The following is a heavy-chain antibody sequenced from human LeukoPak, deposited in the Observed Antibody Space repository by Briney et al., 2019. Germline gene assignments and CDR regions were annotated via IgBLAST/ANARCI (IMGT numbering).Heavy chain of an antibody. J-gene: IGHJ6*03. CDR1: GFTFNGYF. V-gene: IGHV1-2*02. D-gene: IGHD4-23*01. CDR2: INPNSGGT. Sequence: RASVKVSCKTSGFTFNGYFINWVRQAPGQGLEWMGWINPNSGGTNFAQKFQGRVTMTRDTSISTAYMEVSRLRSDDTAVYYCARGPNADHGKSYYYYMDVWGKGTTVTVSS. CDR3: ARGPNADHGKSYYYYMDV.